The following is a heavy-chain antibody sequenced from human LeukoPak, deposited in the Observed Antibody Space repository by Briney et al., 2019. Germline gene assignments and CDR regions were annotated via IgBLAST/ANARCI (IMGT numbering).Heavy chain of an antibody. CDR1: GYTFTSYY. J-gene: IGHJ4*02. Sequence: GASVKVSCKASGYTFTSYYMHWVRQAPGQGLEWMGIINPSGGSTGYAQKFQGRVTMTRDMSTSTAYMELSSLRSEDMAVYYCARALREGGYSSSWSWNYWGQGTLVTVSS. D-gene: IGHD6-13*01. V-gene: IGHV1-46*01. CDR3: ARALREGGYSSSWSWNY. CDR2: INPSGGST.